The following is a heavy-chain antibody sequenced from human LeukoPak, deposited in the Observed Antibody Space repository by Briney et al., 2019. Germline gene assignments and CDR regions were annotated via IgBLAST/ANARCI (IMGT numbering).Heavy chain of an antibody. CDR2: IYYSGST. V-gene: IGHV4-59*01. CDR3: ARVSLDSSSWYEFCGWFDP. J-gene: IGHJ5*02. Sequence: SETLSLTCTVSGGSISSYYWSWIRQPPGKGLEWIGYIYYSGSTNYNPSLKSRVTISVDTPKNQFSLKLSSVTAADTAVYYCARVSLDSSSWYEFCGWFDPWGQGTLVTVSS. CDR1: GGSISSYY. D-gene: IGHD6-13*01.